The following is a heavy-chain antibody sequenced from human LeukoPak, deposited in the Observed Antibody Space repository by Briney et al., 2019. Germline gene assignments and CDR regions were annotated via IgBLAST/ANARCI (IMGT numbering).Heavy chain of an antibody. Sequence: ASVKVSCKASGYTLTGYYMHWLRQAPGQGLEWMGWINPNSGDTNYAQKFQGRVTMTRDTSISTAYMELSRLTSDDTAVYYCAKNPYEYYFDYWGQGTLDTVSS. CDR1: GYTLTGYY. J-gene: IGHJ4*02. V-gene: IGHV1-2*02. CDR2: INPNSGDT. CDR3: AKNPYEYYFDY. D-gene: IGHD5-12*01.